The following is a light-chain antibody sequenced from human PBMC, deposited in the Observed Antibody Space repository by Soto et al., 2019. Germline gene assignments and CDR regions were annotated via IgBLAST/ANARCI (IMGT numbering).Light chain of an antibody. V-gene: IGLV1-40*01. CDR1: TSNIGAGYD. CDR3: QSYDSNLSGVV. J-gene: IGLJ2*01. CDR2: ANI. Sequence: QPVLTQPPSVSGAPGQRVTISCTGSTSNIGAGYDVHWYQQLPGTAPKLLIYANINRPSGVPDRFSASKSDTSASLAITDLQAGDEADYYCQSYDSNLSGVVFGGGTQLTVL.